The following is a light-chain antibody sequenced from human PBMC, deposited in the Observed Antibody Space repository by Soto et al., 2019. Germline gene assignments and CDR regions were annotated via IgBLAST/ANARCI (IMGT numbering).Light chain of an antibody. CDR1: QDIKKW. J-gene: IGKJ3*01. CDR2: GAS. Sequence: DIEMTQSPSSVSASVGDTINITRRASQDIKKWLAWYQQKPGRAPRVLIYGASHLESGVPSRFRGSGSGTDFSLTISSLQTEDFATYFCHQASSFPFTFGPGTKVDIK. V-gene: IGKV1-12*01. CDR3: HQASSFPFT.